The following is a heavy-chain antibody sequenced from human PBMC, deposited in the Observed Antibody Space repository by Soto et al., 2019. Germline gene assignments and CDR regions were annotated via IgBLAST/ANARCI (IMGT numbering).Heavy chain of an antibody. V-gene: IGHV4-4*07. CDR2: FSLSGTT. J-gene: IGHJ4*02. CDR3: ARGMTPPGAPAWYYFDS. CDR1: GASMTGSSY. D-gene: IGHD2-8*02. Sequence: PSETLAISCAFSGASMTGSSYWSWIRQPAGKGLEWIGRFSLSGTTSYNPSLRSRVTMSADVSKNQFSLRLTSVTAADTALYYCARGMTPPGAPAWYYFDSWGQGTLVTVS.